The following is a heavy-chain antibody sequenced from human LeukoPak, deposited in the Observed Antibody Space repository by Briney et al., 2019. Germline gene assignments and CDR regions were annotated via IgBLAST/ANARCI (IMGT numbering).Heavy chain of an antibody. CDR2: ISSSGSTI. CDR3: ARGKPAGANPPKNDY. CDR1: GFTFSSYS. Sequence: GGSLRLSCAASGFTFSSYSMNWVRQAPGKGLEWVSSISSSGSTIYYADSVKGRFTISRDNAKNSLYLQMNSLRAEDTAVYYCARGKPAGANPPKNDYWGQGTLVTVSS. D-gene: IGHD3-10*01. V-gene: IGHV3-21*04. J-gene: IGHJ4*02.